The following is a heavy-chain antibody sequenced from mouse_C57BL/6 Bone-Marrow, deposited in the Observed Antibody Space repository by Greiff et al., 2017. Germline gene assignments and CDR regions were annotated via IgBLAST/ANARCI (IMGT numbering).Heavy chain of an antibody. CDR1: GFTFSSYG. CDR3: ARHVTSPLYYFDY. D-gene: IGHD2-12*01. J-gene: IGHJ2*01. V-gene: IGHV5-6*01. Sequence: EVKLMESGGDLVKPGGSLKLSCAASGFTFSSYGMSWVRQTPDTRLEWVATFSSGGSYTDYPDSVYGRFTISRDNAKNTLYLQMSSLKSEDTAMYYCARHVTSPLYYFDYWGQGTTLTVSS. CDR2: FSSGGSYT.